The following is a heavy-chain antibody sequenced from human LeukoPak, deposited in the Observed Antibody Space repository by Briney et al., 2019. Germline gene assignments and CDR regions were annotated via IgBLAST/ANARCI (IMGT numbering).Heavy chain of an antibody. V-gene: IGHV4-38-2*02. D-gene: IGHD6-13*01. J-gene: IGHJ5*02. Sequence: SETLSLTCTVSGYSISSGYYWGWIRQPLGKVLEWIGSIYHSGSTYYNPSLKSRVTISVDTSKNQFSLRLSSVTAADTAVYYCVRDGYSSSWYWFDPWGQGTLVTVSS. CDR2: IYHSGST. CDR3: VRDGYSSSWYWFDP. CDR1: GYSISSGYY.